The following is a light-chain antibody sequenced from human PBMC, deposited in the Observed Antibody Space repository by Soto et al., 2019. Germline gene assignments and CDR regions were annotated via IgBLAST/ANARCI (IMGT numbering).Light chain of an antibody. CDR1: QSVSSSY. J-gene: IGKJ1*01. CDR3: QQYGCSQS. V-gene: IGKV3-20*01. CDR2: GAS. Sequence: EIVLTQSPGTLSLSPGERATLSCRASQSVSSSYLAWYQQKPGQAPRLLNYGASSRATGIPGRFGGSWSGTYFPLTISRLEPEVFAVYYCQQYGCSQSFGQGTKVEIK.